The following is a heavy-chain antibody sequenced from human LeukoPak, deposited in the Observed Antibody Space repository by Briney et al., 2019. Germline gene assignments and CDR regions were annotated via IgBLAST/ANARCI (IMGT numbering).Heavy chain of an antibody. V-gene: IGHV3-30-3*01. J-gene: IGHJ4*02. CDR2: ISYDGSNK. CDR3: ARDLRL. CDR1: GFTFSSYA. Sequence: GGSLRLSCAASGFTFSSYAIHWVRQAPGKGLEWVAVISYDGSNKYYADSVKGRFTISRDNSKNTLYLQMNSLRAEDTAVYYCARDLRLWGQGTLVTVSS.